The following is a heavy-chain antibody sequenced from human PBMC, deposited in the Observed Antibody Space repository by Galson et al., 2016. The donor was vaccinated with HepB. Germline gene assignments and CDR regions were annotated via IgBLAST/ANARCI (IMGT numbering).Heavy chain of an antibody. CDR3: CGSSWYNWFDP. CDR1: GFTFSDYY. Sequence: SLRLSCAASGFTFSDYYMSWIRQAPGKGLEWVSYISSSGSTIYYADSVKGRFTISRDNSKNTLYLQMNSLRAEDTAVYYCCGSSWYNWFDPWGQGTLVTVSS. V-gene: IGHV3-11*04. J-gene: IGHJ5*02. CDR2: ISSSGSTI. D-gene: IGHD6-13*01.